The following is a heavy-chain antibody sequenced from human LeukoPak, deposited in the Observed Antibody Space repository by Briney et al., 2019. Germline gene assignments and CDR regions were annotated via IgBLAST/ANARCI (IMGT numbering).Heavy chain of an antibody. J-gene: IGHJ3*02. CDR2: IYHTGST. CDR3: ARGANSHDFWSAFDI. D-gene: IGHD3-3*01. Sequence: NTSETLSLTCTVSGYSISSGYYWGWIRQPPGKGLEWIGSIYHTGSTYYNPSLKSRVTISVDTSRNQFSLKLSSVTAADTAVYYCARGANSHDFWSAFDIWGQGTMVTVSS. V-gene: IGHV4-38-2*02. CDR1: GYSISSGYY.